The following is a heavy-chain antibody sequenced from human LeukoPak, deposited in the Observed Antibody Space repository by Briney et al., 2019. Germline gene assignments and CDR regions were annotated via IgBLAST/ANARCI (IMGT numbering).Heavy chain of an antibody. CDR3: ARGPWNFLKEFDS. CDR2: ISSGSTYF. Sequence: GGSLRLSCAASGFTFSSHSMNWVRQVPGKGLEWVSSISSGSTYFYYADSMKGRFTISRDNAKNSLYLQMNSLRAEDTAVYYCARGPWNFLKEFDSWGQGTLVTVSS. CDR1: GFTFSSHS. V-gene: IGHV3-21*01. J-gene: IGHJ4*02. D-gene: IGHD1-7*01.